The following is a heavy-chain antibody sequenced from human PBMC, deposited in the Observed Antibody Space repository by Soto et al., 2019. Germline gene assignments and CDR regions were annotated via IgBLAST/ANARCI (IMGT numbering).Heavy chain of an antibody. Sequence: PSETLSLTCTVSGGSITSSYWSWIRRPPGKGLEWIAYIYDTGISGYTPSTSYNPSLKSRVTMSVDTSKNQFSLKLNSVTAADTAVYYCARMSVTMRNWFDPWGQGTLVTVSS. CDR3: ARMSVTMRNWFDP. J-gene: IGHJ5*02. D-gene: IGHD3-22*01. CDR1: GGSITSSY. V-gene: IGHV4-59*01. CDR2: IYDTGISGYTPST.